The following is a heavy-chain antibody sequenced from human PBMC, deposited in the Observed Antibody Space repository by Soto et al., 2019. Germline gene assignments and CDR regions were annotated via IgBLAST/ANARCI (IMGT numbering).Heavy chain of an antibody. J-gene: IGHJ6*02. Sequence: SETLSLTCTVSGGSISSYYWSWIRQPPGKGLEWIGYIYYSGSTNYNPSLKSRVTISVDTSKNQFSLKLSSVTAADTAVYYCARGDSSSPLDYGMDVWGQGTTVPVSS. D-gene: IGHD6-6*01. CDR3: ARGDSSSPLDYGMDV. CDR2: IYYSGST. V-gene: IGHV4-59*01. CDR1: GGSISSYY.